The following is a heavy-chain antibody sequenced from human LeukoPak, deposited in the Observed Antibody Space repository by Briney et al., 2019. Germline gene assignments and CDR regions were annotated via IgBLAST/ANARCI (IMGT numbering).Heavy chain of an antibody. CDR3: ATADFWSGPPLGY. CDR2: VDPEDGET. D-gene: IGHD3-3*01. CDR1: GYTFTDYY. V-gene: IGHV1-69-2*01. Sequence: GASVKVSCKASGYTFTDYYMHWVQQAPGKGLEWMGRVDPEDGETIYAEKFQGRVTITADTSTDTAYMELSSLRSEDTAVYYCATADFWSGPPLGYWGQGTLVTVSS. J-gene: IGHJ4*02.